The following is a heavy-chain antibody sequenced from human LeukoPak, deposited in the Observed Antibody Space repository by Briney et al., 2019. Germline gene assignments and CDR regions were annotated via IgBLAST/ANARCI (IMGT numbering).Heavy chain of an antibody. CDR1: GFTFSSYG. J-gene: IGHJ4*02. D-gene: IGHD5-18*01. CDR2: ISYDGSNK. Sequence: QPGRSLRLSCAASGFTFSSYGMHWVRQAPGKGLEWEAVISYDGSNKYYADSVKGRFTISRDNSKNTLYLQMNSLRAEDTAVYYCAKEGQLGYYFDYWGQGTLVTVSS. V-gene: IGHV3-30*18. CDR3: AKEGQLGYYFDY.